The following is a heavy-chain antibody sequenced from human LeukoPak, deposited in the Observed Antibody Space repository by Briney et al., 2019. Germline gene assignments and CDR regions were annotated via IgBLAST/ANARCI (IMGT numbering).Heavy chain of an antibody. Sequence: ASVKVSCKASGYTFTGYYMHWVRQAPGQGLEWMGWINPNSGGTNYAQKFQGRVTMTRDTSISTAYMELSRLRSDDTAVYYSARVRVDIVVVPAAATPVFDYRGQGTLVTVSS. D-gene: IGHD2-2*03. V-gene: IGHV1-2*02. CDR2: INPNSGGT. CDR1: GYTFTGYY. J-gene: IGHJ4*02. CDR3: ARVRVDIVVVPAAATPVFDY.